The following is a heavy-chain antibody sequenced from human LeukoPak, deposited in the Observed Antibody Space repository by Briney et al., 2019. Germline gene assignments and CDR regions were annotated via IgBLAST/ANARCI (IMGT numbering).Heavy chain of an antibody. CDR2: ISSSSSYI. D-gene: IGHD6-6*01. V-gene: IGHV3-21*01. CDR1: GFTFSSYS. J-gene: IGHJ3*02. Sequence: PGGSLRLSCAASGFTFSSYSMNWDRQAPGKGLEWVSSISSSSSYIYYADSVKGRFTISRDNAKNSLYLQMNSLRAEDTAVYYCTTLPIEYSSSSWAFDIWGQGTMVTVSS. CDR3: TTLPIEYSSSSWAFDI.